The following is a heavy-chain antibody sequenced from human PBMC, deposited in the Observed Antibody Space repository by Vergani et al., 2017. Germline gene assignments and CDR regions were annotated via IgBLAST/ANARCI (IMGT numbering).Heavy chain of an antibody. CDR3: ATNLSKLWFGEPRVSDWFDP. Sequence: VQLVESGGGLVQPGRSLRLSCTASGFTFSSYGMHWVRQAPGKGLEWVAVISRDGSNKYYADSVKGRFTISRDNSKNTLYLQMNSLRAEDTAVYYCATNLSKLWFGEPRVSDWFDPWGQGTLVTVSS. J-gene: IGHJ5*02. V-gene: IGHV3-30*03. CDR2: ISRDGSNK. CDR1: GFTFSSYG. D-gene: IGHD3-10*01.